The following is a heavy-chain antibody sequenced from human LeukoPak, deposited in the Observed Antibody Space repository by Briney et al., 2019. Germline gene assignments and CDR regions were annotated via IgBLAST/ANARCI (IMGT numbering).Heavy chain of an antibody. Sequence: SETLSLTCTVSGGSISSYYWSWIRQPPGKGLEWIGYIYYSGGTHYNPSLKSRVTISEDMSKNQFSLKLSSVTAADTAVYYCARLGSGENWFDPWGQGTLVTVSS. CDR2: IYYSGGT. CDR1: GGSISSYY. D-gene: IGHD6-25*01. V-gene: IGHV4-59*12. CDR3: ARLGSGENWFDP. J-gene: IGHJ5*02.